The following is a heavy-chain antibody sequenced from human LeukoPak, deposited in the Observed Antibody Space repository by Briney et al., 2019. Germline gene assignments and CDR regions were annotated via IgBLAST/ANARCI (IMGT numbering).Heavy chain of an antibody. D-gene: IGHD6-13*01. CDR2: ISAYNGNT. Sequence: GASVKVSCKASGYTFTSYGISWVRQAPGQGLEWMGWISAYNGNTNYAQKPQGRVTMTTDTSTSTAYMELRSLRSDDTAVYYCARAVGSSWKYYFDYWGQGTLVTVSS. CDR1: GYTFTSYG. CDR3: ARAVGSSWKYYFDY. V-gene: IGHV1-18*01. J-gene: IGHJ4*02.